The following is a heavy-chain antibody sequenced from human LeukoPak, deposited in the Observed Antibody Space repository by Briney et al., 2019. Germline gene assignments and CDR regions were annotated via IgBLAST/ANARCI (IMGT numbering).Heavy chain of an antibody. Sequence: PGGSLRLSSAASGFTFSSYAMHWVRQAPGKGLEWVAVISYDGSNKYYADSVKGRFTISRDNSKNTLYLQMNSLRAEDTAVYYCARGPTYYYDSSGYYPHTRYYYYYGMDVWGQGTTVTVSS. J-gene: IGHJ6*02. V-gene: IGHV3-30*04. D-gene: IGHD3-22*01. CDR1: GFTFSSYA. CDR2: ISYDGSNK. CDR3: ARGPTYYYDSSGYYPHTRYYYYYGMDV.